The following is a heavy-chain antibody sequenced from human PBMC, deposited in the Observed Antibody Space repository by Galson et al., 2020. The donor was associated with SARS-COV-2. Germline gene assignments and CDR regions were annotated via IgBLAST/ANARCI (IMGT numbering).Heavy chain of an antibody. CDR2: IWYDGSKK. CDR1: GFSLSSYG. V-gene: IGHV3-33*01. J-gene: IGHJ4*02. CDR3: ARAIDEVDY. Sequence: GGSLRLSCVASGFSLSSYGMHWVRQAPGKGLEWVAVIWYDGSKKYYADSVKGRFTISRDNSKNTVFLQMNSLKGEDTAVYYCARAIDEVDYWGQGTLVTVSS.